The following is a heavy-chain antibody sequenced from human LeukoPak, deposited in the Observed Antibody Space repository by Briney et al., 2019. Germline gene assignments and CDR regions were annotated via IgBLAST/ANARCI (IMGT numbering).Heavy chain of an antibody. Sequence: SETLSLTCTVSGGSISSSSYYWGWIHQPPGRGLEWIGSIYYSGSTYYNPSLKSRVTISVDTSKNQFSLKLSSVTAADTAVYYCARRLRQYQLLYSYNWFDPWGQGTLVTVSS. CDR1: GGSISSSSYY. CDR3: ARRLRQYQLLYSYNWFDP. CDR2: IYYSGST. V-gene: IGHV4-39*01. D-gene: IGHD2-2*02. J-gene: IGHJ5*02.